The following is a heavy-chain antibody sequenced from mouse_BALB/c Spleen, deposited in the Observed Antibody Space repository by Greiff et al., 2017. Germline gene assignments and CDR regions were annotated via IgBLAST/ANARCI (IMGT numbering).Heavy chain of an antibody. CDR2: ISSGGGST. CDR1: GFAFSSYD. V-gene: IGHV5-12-1*01. CDR3: ARHYYYGSSYAMDY. J-gene: IGHJ4*01. Sequence: DVMLVESGGGLVKPGGSLKLSCAASGFAFSSYDMSWVRQTPEKRLEWVAYISSGGGSTYYPDTVKGRFTISRDNAKNTLYLQMGSLKSEDTAMYYCARHYYYGSSYAMDYWGQGTSVTVSS. D-gene: IGHD1-1*01.